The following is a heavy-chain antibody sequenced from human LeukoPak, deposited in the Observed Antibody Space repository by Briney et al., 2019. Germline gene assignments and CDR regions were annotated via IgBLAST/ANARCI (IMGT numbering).Heavy chain of an antibody. D-gene: IGHD3-10*01. CDR2: INSDSNYI. CDR1: GFTFRSYS. J-gene: IGHJ3*02. V-gene: IGHV3-21*01. CDR3: AVAYYYGSGDAFDI. Sequence: PGGSLRLSCAASGFTFRSYSMNWVRQAPGRGLEWVSSINSDSNYIYYADSVQGRFTISRDNAKNSLYLQMNSLRAEDTAVYYCAVAYYYGSGDAFDIWGQGTKVTVSS.